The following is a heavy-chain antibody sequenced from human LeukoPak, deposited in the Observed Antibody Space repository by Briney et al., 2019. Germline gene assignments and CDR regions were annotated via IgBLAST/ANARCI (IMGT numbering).Heavy chain of an antibody. D-gene: IGHD1-26*01. J-gene: IGHJ4*02. CDR2: IRYDGSNK. Sequence: GGSLRLSCAASGFTFSNYNMNWVRQAPGKGLEWVAFIRYDGSNKYYADSVKGRFTISRDNSKNTLYLQMNSLRAEDTAVYYCARSETSGWELQTVYYFDYWGQGTLVTVSS. V-gene: IGHV3-30*02. CDR1: GFTFSNYN. CDR3: ARSETSGWELQTVYYFDY.